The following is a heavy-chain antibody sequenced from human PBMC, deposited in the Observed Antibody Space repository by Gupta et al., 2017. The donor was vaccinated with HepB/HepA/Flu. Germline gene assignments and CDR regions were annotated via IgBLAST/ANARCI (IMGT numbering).Heavy chain of an antibody. Sequence: EVLLVESGGGLVQPGRSLRLSCTASGFTFDDYAMHWVRQAPGKGLEWVSGISWNSGGIGYADSGKGRFTISRDNAKNSRDLKRNSMRAEETAVYYCARDRYGSGTKCYKGLDWCQGILVTVSS. V-gene: IGHV3-9*01. CDR1: GFTFDDYA. D-gene: IGHD2-2*02. CDR2: ISWNSGGI. CDR3: ARDRYGSGTKCYKGLD. J-gene: IGHJ4*02.